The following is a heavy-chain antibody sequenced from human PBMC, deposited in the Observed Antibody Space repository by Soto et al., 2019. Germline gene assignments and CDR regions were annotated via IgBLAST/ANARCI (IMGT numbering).Heavy chain of an antibody. CDR2: INPSGGST. CDR1: GYTFTSYY. V-gene: IGHV1-46*01. Sequence: QVQLVQSGAEVKKPGASVKVSCKASGYTFTSYYMHWVRQAPGQGLEWMGIINPSGGSTSYAQKFQGRVTMTRDTSTSTVYIELSSLRSEDTAVYYCARDLGVFGIAAAGDYWGQGTLVTVSS. J-gene: IGHJ4*02. D-gene: IGHD6-13*01. CDR3: ARDLGVFGIAAAGDY.